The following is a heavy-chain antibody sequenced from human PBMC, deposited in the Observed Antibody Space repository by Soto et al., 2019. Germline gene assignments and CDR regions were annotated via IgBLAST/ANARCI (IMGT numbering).Heavy chain of an antibody. CDR2: ISAYNGNT. D-gene: IGHD2-21*02. CDR3: ARDSGAYCGGDCFRYYYYYGMDV. J-gene: IGHJ6*02. Sequence: ASVKVSCKASGYTFTSYSISCVRQAPGQGLEWMGWISAYNGNTNYAQKLQGRVTMTTDTSTSTAYMELRSLRSDDTAVYYCARDSGAYCGGDCFRYYYYYGMDVWGQGTTVTVSS. V-gene: IGHV1-18*01. CDR1: GYTFTSYS.